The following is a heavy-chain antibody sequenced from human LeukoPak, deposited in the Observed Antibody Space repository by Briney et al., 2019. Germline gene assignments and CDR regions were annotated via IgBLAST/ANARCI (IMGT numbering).Heavy chain of an antibody. CDR3: ARRDTGWNYCDY. CDR1: GVAINSHY. V-gene: IGHV4-59*08. D-gene: IGHD6-19*01. CDR2: IYYRGST. J-gene: IGHJ4*02. Sequence: PETLSLTCAVSGVAINSHYWSWIRQPPGQGLKWIGDIYYRGSTKYNPSLKSRVTISVDTSKSHLSLNLTSVLAADTAIYYCARRDTGWNYCDYWGQGILITVSS.